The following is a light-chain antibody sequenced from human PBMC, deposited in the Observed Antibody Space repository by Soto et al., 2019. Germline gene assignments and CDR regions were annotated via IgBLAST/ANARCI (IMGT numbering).Light chain of an antibody. V-gene: IGKV3-20*01. CDR3: HQYGSSPGT. CDR2: GAS. Sequence: EIVLTQSPGTLSSSPGERATLSCRACQTVTSNYLAWYQQKPGQAPRLLFFGASIRATGLPDRFSGGGSGTDFTLTISRLEPEDFAVYYCHQYGSSPGTFGQGTKVEVK. J-gene: IGKJ1*01. CDR1: QTVTSNY.